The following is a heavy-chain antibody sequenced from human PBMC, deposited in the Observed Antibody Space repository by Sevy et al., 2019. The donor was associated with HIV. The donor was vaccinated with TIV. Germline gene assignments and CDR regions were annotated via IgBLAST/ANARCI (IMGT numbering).Heavy chain of an antibody. CDR3: AREIAYCGGDCYSGYYHYGMDV. J-gene: IGHJ6*02. D-gene: IGHD2-21*02. V-gene: IGHV4-39*01. CDR2: IYYSGST. Sequence: SETLSLTCTVSGGSISSSSHYWGWIRQPPGKGLEWIGSIYYSGSTYYNPSLKSRVTISVDTSKNQFSLKLSSVTAADTAVYYCAREIAYCGGDCYSGYYHYGMDVWGQGTTVTVSS. CDR1: GGSISSSSHY.